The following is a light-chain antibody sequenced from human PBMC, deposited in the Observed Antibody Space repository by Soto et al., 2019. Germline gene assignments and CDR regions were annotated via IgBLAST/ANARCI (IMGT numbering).Light chain of an antibody. V-gene: IGKV1-39*01. CDR1: QSVSKY. J-gene: IGKJ1*01. CDR2: GAI. Sequence: DIQMTQSPSSLSASVGDRVTITCRASQSVSKYLNWYQQNPGKAPKLLIYGAISLHSGVPSRFSGSGSGTYFTLTISNLQPEDFASYYCQQSYSTPGTFGQGTKVES. CDR3: QQSYSTPGT.